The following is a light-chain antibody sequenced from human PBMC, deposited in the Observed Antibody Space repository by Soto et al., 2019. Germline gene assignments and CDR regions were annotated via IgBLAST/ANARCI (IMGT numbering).Light chain of an antibody. V-gene: IGLV2-23*02. Sequence: QSFLTQPASVSGSPGQSITISCTGSNSDIGNYNIVSWYQQHPDKAPQLIIYEVTKRPSGVSNRFSGSKSGNTASLTISGLQAEDEGDYHCCSYAGSNVFVLGTGTKV. CDR1: NSDIGNYNI. CDR3: CSYAGSNVFV. J-gene: IGLJ1*01. CDR2: EVT.